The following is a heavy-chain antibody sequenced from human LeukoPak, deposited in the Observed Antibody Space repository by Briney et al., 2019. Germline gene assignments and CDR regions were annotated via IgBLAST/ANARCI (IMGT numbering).Heavy chain of an antibody. CDR2: INGDGGEI. J-gene: IGHJ4*02. V-gene: IGHV3-7*01. CDR1: GFTFSTSW. D-gene: IGHD3-22*01. Sequence: GGSLRLSCAASGFTFSTSWMTWVRQAPGKGLEWVASINGDGGEIHYVDSVKGRFTISRDNAKNSLYLQMNSLRAEDTAVYYCAVLVVITRTILDYWGQGTLVTVSS. CDR3: AVLVVITRTILDY.